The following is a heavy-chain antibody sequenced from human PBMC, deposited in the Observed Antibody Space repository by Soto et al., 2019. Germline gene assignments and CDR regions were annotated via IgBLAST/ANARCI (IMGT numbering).Heavy chain of an antibody. CDR1: GYTFTSYD. Sequence: QVQLVQSGAEVKKPGASVKVSCKASGYTFTSYDINWVRQATGQGLEWMGWMNPNSGNTGYAQKFQGRVTMTRNTYISTAYMGLSSLRSEDTAVYYWASGGGRMAYNLHDPGGYWGQGTLVTVSS. D-gene: IGHD1-1*01. CDR3: ASGGGRMAYNLHDPGGY. J-gene: IGHJ4*02. V-gene: IGHV1-8*01. CDR2: MNPNSGNT.